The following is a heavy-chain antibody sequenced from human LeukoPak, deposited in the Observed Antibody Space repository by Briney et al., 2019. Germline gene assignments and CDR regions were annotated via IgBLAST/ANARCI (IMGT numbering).Heavy chain of an antibody. V-gene: IGHV4-34*01. J-gene: IGHJ5*02. CDR1: GGSFSSYY. D-gene: IGHD2-21*01. CDR2: INHSGST. CDR3: ASVSLFSFEP. Sequence: PSETLSLTCAVYGGSFSSYYWSWIRQPPGKGLEWIGEINHSGSTNYNPSLKSRVTISVDTSKNQFSLKLSSVTAADTAVYYCASVSLFSFEPWGQGTLVTVSS.